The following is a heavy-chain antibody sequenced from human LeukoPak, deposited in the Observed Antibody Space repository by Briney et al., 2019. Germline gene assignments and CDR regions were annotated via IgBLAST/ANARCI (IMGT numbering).Heavy chain of an antibody. CDR3: ASARVSLFDY. J-gene: IGHJ4*02. V-gene: IGHV4-38-2*01. CDR1: GYSISSGYY. D-gene: IGHD6-6*01. CDR2: TYHSGST. Sequence: SETLSLTCAVSGYSISSGYYGGWIRQPPGKGLEWIGSTYHSGSTYYNPSLKSRVTISVDTSKNQFSLKLSSVTSADTAVYYCASARVSLFDYWGQGTLVTVSS.